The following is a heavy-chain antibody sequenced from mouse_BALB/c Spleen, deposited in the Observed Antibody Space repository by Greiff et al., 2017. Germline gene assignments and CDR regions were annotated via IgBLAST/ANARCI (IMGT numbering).Heavy chain of an antibody. Sequence: DVMLVESGGGLVQPGGSRKLSCAASGFTFSSFGMHWVRQAPEKGLEWVAYISSGSSTIYYADTVKGRFTISRDNPKNTLFLQMTSLRSEDTAMYYCAREESYYRYDEFAYWGQGTLVTVSA. V-gene: IGHV5-17*02. CDR2: ISSGSSTI. CDR3: AREESYYRYDEFAY. D-gene: IGHD2-14*01. J-gene: IGHJ3*01. CDR1: GFTFSSFG.